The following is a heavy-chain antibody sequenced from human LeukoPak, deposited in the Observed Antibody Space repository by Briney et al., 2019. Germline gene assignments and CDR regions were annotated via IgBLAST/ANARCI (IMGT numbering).Heavy chain of an antibody. D-gene: IGHD1-1*01. CDR2: IGISSGNT. CDR3: ARDHNYAFDN. Sequence: GGSLRLSCVASGFPFSDYSMNWVRQAPGKGLEWISYIGISSGNTKYADSVKGRFTISGDSAKNSLYLHMNSLRVEDTAVYFCARDHNYAFDNWGQGTLVIVSS. CDR1: GFPFSDYS. V-gene: IGHV3-48*04. J-gene: IGHJ4*02.